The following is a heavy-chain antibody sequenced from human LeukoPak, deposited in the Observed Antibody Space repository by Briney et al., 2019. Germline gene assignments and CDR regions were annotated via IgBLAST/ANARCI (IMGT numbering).Heavy chain of an antibody. D-gene: IGHD4-23*01. CDR3: ARGLTPSNWFDP. V-gene: IGHV4-34*01. CDR2: INHSGST. Sequence: PSETLSLTCAVYGGSFSGYYWSWFRQPPGKGLEWIGEINHSGSTNYNPSLKSRVTISVDTSKNQFSLKLSSVTAADTAVYYCARGLTPSNWFDPWGQGTLVTVSS. CDR1: GGSFSGYY. J-gene: IGHJ5*02.